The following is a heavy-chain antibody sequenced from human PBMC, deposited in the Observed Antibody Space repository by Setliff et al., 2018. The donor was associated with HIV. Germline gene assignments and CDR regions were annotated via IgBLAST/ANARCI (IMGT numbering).Heavy chain of an antibody. V-gene: IGHV3-7*01. Sequence: GESLKISCAASGFTFSNSWMTWVRQAPGKGLGWVANIKKDGSDKFYVDSVKGRLAISRDNAKNSLNLEMNSLRAEDTAVYYCAKRGANWRSWYFDLWGRGTLVTVSS. J-gene: IGHJ2*01. CDR3: AKRGANWRSWYFDL. D-gene: IGHD3-3*01. CDR1: GFTFSNSW. CDR2: IKKDGSDK.